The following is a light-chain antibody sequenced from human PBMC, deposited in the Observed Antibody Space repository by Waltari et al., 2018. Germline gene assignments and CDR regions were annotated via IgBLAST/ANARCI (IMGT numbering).Light chain of an antibody. J-gene: IGKJ1*01. CDR1: QSVSRA. Sequence: EIVLTQSPGTLSLPLGERATLPCRASQSVSRALAWYQQKPGQAPRLLIYGASTRATGIPDRFSGSGSGTDFSLTISRLEPDDFAVYYCQHYLRLPVTFGQGTTVEI. V-gene: IGKV3-20*01. CDR3: QHYLRLPVT. CDR2: GAS.